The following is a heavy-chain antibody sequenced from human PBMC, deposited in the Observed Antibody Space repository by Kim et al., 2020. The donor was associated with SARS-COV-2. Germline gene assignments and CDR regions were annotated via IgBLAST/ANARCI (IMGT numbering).Heavy chain of an antibody. CDR3: ARLWRGSKYSSVGGMDV. CDR2: IYPGDSEI. D-gene: IGHD6-19*01. J-gene: IGHJ6*02. CDR1: GYSFISYW. Sequence: GESLKISCEGSGYSFISYWIAWVRQMPGKGLEWMAIIYPGDSEIRYSPSFQGQVTISADKSINTAYLQWSSLKASDTAMYYCARLWRGSKYSSVGGMDVWGQGTTVSVS. V-gene: IGHV5-51*01.